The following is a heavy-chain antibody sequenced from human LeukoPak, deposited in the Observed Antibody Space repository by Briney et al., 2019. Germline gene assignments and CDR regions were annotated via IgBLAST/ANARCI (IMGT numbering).Heavy chain of an antibody. V-gene: IGHV4-30-2*01. D-gene: IGHD3-22*01. J-gene: IGHJ3*02. CDR2: IYHSGST. CDR3: ASSSDLYFYAFDI. Sequence: SETLSLTCAVSGGFISSGGYSWSWIRQPPGKGLEWIGYIYHSGSTYYNPSLKSRVTISVDRSKNQFSLKLSSVTAADTAVYYCASSSDLYFYAFDIWGQGTMVTVSS. CDR1: GGFISSGGYS.